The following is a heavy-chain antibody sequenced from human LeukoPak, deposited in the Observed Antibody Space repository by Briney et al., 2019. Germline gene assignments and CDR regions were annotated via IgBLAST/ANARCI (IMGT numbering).Heavy chain of an antibody. CDR3: AKDPNGDYIGTFDI. CDR1: QFKFNNYG. D-gene: IGHD4-17*01. J-gene: IGHJ3*02. V-gene: IGHV3-23*01. Sequence: GGSLRLSCATSQFKFNNYGMTWVRQAPGKGLEWVSSITGSGGRTQYADSVQGRFTISRDNSKNTLYLQMNSLRAEDTAVYYCAKDPNGDYIGTFDIWAKGQRSPSLQ. CDR2: ITGSGGRT.